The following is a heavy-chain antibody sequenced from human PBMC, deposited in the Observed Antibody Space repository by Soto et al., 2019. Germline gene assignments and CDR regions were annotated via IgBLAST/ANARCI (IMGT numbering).Heavy chain of an antibody. V-gene: IGHV4-34*01. J-gene: IGHJ5*02. D-gene: IGHD3-22*01. CDR2: INHSGST. CDR3: ARVGPWVPYYYDSSPYTFENWFDP. CDR1: GGSFSGYY. Sequence: PSETLSLTCAVYGGSFSGYYWSWIRQPPGKGLEWIGEINHSGSTNYNPSLKSRVTISVDTSNNHVSLILNSVTAADTAVYYCARVGPWVPYYYDSSPYTFENWFDPWGQGTLVTAPQ.